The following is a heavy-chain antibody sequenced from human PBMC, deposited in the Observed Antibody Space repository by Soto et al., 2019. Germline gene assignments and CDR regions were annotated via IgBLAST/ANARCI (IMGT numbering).Heavy chain of an antibody. CDR1: GFTVSSNY. CDR3: AITGAGYYIV. Sequence: GGSLRLSCAASGFTVSSNYLSWVRQAPGKGLEWVSVIFSADNTHYADSVKGRFTISRDNSKNTVFLQMNSLRAEDTAVYYCAITGAGYYIVWGQGTPVTVSS. V-gene: IGHV3-53*01. CDR2: IFSADNT. J-gene: IGHJ4*02. D-gene: IGHD3-3*01.